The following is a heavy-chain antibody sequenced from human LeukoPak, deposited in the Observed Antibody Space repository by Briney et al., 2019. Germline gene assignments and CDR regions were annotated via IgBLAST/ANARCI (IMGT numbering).Heavy chain of an antibody. CDR1: GFSLRTSGMC. V-gene: IGHV2-70*01. Sequence: SGPTLVHPTQTLTLTCTFSGFSLRTSGMCVSWIRQPPGKALEWLALIDWDDDKFYSTSLKTRLTISEDTSKNQVVLTMTNMDPVDTATYYCARIITPAARPPHMDVWGKGTTVTVSS. J-gene: IGHJ6*03. CDR2: IDWDDDK. CDR3: ARIITPAARPPHMDV. D-gene: IGHD6-6*01.